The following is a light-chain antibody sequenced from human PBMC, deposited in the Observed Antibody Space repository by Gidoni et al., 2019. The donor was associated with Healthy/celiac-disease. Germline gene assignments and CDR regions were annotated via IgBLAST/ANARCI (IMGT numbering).Light chain of an antibody. V-gene: IGLV1-51*01. CDR1: SSNIGNNY. Sequence: PGQKVTISCSGSSSNIGNNYVSWYQQLPGTAPKLLIYDNNKRPSGIPDRFSGSKSGTSATLGITGLQTGDEADYYCGTWDSSLSAGVFGGGTKLTVL. CDR3: GTWDSSLSAGV. J-gene: IGLJ2*01. CDR2: DNN.